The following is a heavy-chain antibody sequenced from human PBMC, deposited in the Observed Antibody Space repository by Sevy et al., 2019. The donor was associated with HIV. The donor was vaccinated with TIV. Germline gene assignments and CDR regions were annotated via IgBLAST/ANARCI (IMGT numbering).Heavy chain of an antibody. V-gene: IGHV3-15*07. J-gene: IGHJ4*02. D-gene: IGHD1-26*01. Sequence: GGSLRLSCAASGFSFINAWMNWVRQAPGKGLEWVGRIRSKADDGTAGYAATGKGSFIISRDDSENTLYLQMNSLRTEDTAIYYCTTVLGWEGTSDYWGQGTLVTVSS. CDR2: IRSKADDGTA. CDR3: TTVLGWEGTSDY. CDR1: GFSFINAW.